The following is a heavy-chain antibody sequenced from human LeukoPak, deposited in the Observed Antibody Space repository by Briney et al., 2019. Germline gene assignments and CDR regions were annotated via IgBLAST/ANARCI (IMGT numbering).Heavy chain of an antibody. CDR1: GYTFTSYY. V-gene: IGHV1-46*01. CDR2: INPSGGST. D-gene: IGHD6-13*01. J-gene: IGHJ6*03. Sequence: ASVKVSCKASGYTFTSYYIHWVRQAPGQGLEWMGIINPSGGSTSYAQKFQGRVTMTRDMSTSTVYMELSSLRSEDTAVYYCARTGVSSSSWLLNVDYYYYMDVWGKGTTVTVSS. CDR3: ARTGVSSSSWLLNVDYYYYMDV.